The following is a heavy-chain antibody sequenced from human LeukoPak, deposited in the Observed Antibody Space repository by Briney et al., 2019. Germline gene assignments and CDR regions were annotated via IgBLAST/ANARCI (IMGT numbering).Heavy chain of an antibody. V-gene: IGHV3-23*01. Sequence: GGSLRLSCAASGFTFSSYAMSWVRQAPGKGLEWVSAISGSGGSTYYADSVKGRFTVSRDNGKNSLLLQMNSLRAEDTALYYCARGYSRAAFDIWGQGTVVAASS. CDR3: ARGYSRAAFDI. J-gene: IGHJ3*02. CDR1: GFTFSSYA. D-gene: IGHD2-15*01. CDR2: ISGSGGST.